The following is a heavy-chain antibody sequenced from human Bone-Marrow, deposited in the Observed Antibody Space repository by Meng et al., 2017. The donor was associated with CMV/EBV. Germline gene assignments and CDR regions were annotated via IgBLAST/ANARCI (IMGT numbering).Heavy chain of an antibody. CDR2: IYYSGST. CDR3: ARGGTTVTTRNYYYGMDV. D-gene: IGHD4-11*01. Sequence: GSLRLSCTVSGGSISSYYWSWIRQPPGKGLEWIGYIYYSGSTNYNPSLKSRVTISVDTSKNQFSLKLSSVTAADTAVYYCARGGTTVTTRNYYYGMDVWGQGTTVTVSS. CDR1: GGSISSYY. J-gene: IGHJ6*01. V-gene: IGHV4-59*01.